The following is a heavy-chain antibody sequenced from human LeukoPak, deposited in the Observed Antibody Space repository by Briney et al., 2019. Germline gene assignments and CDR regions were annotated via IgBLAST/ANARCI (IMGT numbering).Heavy chain of an antibody. V-gene: IGHV3-9*01. CDR1: GFTFDDYA. D-gene: IGHD3-22*01. J-gene: IGHJ6*02. CDR3: AKDLSSAITSALVLDV. CDR2: ITWNRDNI. Sequence: HPGGSLRLSCAASGFTFDDYAMHWVRHTPGKGLEWVSGITWNRDNIGYGDSVKGRFTISRDNVKNVLYLQMNSLRPEDTALYYCAKDLSSAITSALVLDVWGQGTTVIVS.